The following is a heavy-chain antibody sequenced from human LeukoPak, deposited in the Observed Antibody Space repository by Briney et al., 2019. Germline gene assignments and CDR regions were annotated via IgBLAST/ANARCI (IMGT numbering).Heavy chain of an antibody. D-gene: IGHD1-26*01. J-gene: IGHJ3*01. CDR1: GGSISSRSFS. V-gene: IGHV4-39*01. CDR3: AHFSGGAFDF. Sequence: SETLSLTCTVSGGSISSRSFSWGWIRKPPGKGLEWLGSIYYSGSTYYNPSLKSRATISIDTSNNEFSLRLSSVTAADTSVYYCAHFSGGAFDFWGRGTMVTVSS. CDR2: IYYSGST.